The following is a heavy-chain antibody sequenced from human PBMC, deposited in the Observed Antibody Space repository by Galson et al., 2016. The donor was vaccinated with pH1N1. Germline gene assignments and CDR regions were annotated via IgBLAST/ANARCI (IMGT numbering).Heavy chain of an antibody. CDR3: ARSTARGDCIDY. V-gene: IGHV1-8*01. Sequence: SVKVSCKASGYTFANYDMNWVRQVPGQGLERMGWMNRNGGNTSYAQRFQGRVTMTRNVSISTAYMEMNSLRSGDTSTYFCARSTARGDCIDYWGQGTLVTVSS. J-gene: IGHJ4*02. CDR2: MNRNGGNT. D-gene: IGHD3-10*01. CDR1: GYTFANYD.